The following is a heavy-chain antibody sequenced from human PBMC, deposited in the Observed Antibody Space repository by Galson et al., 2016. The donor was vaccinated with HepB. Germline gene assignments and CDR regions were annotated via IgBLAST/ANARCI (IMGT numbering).Heavy chain of an antibody. CDR3: ISTRGYSGYDCGH. D-gene: IGHD5-12*01. J-gene: IGHJ4*02. CDR2: INQDGSEK. CDR1: GFTLSTYW. V-gene: IGHV3-7*03. Sequence: SLRLSCAASGFTLSTYWMSWVRQAPGKGLEWVANINQDGSEKYYVDSVKGRFTISRDNAKNSLYLQMNSLRGEDTALYYCISTRGYSGYDCGHWGQGTLVTVSS.